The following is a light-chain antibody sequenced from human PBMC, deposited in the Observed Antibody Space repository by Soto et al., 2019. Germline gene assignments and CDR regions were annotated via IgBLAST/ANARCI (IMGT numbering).Light chain of an antibody. V-gene: IGKV3-20*01. CDR2: GAS. Sequence: EIVLTQSPGTLSLSPGERATLSCRASQSVSSSYLAWYQQKPGQAPRLLIYGASSRATGIPDRFSGSGSGTDFTLTIRRLEPEDFAVFYCQQYGGAPWTFGQGTRVEMK. J-gene: IGKJ1*01. CDR1: QSVSSSY. CDR3: QQYGGAPWT.